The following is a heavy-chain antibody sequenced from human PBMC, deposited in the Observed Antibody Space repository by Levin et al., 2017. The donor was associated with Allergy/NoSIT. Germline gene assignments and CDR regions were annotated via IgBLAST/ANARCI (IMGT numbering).Heavy chain of an antibody. CDR1: GFTFSSYW. Sequence: GGSLRLSCAASGFTFSSYWMHWVRQAPGKGLVWVSRINSDGSSTSYADSVKGRFTISRDNAKNTLYLQMYSLRAEDTAVYYCARADFWSGDPPFDYWGQGTLVTVSS. CDR3: ARADFWSGDPPFDY. J-gene: IGHJ4*02. V-gene: IGHV3-74*01. D-gene: IGHD3-3*01. CDR2: INSDGSST.